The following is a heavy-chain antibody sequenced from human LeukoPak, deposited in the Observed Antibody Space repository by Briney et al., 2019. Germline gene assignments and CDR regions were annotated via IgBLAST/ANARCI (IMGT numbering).Heavy chain of an antibody. CDR1: GGSISSHY. CDR3: ARVLLWFGELEYYFDY. D-gene: IGHD3-10*01. J-gene: IGHJ4*02. V-gene: IGHV4-59*11. Sequence: SETLSLTCTVSGGSISSHYWSWIRQPPGKGLEWIGYIYYSGSTNYNPSLKSRVTISVDTPKNQFSLKLSSVTAADTAVYYCARVLLWFGELEYYFDYWGQGTLVTVSS. CDR2: IYYSGST.